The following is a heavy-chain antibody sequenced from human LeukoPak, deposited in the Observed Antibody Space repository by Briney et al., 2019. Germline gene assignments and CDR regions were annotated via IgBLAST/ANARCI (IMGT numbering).Heavy chain of an antibody. D-gene: IGHD3-3*01. CDR3: ARTGEITIFGGYYYMDV. V-gene: IGHV1-2*02. CDR1: GYTFTTYG. J-gene: IGHJ6*03. Sequence: ASVKVSCKTSGYTFTTYGISWVRQAPGQGLEWMGWINPNSGGTNYAQKFQGRVTMTRDTSISTAYMELSRLRSDDTAVYYCARTGEITIFGGYYYMDVWGKGTTVTVSS. CDR2: INPNSGGT.